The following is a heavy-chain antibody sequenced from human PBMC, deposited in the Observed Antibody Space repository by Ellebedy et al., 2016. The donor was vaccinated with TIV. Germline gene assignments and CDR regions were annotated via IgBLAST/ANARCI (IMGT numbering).Heavy chain of an antibody. D-gene: IGHD4-17*01. CDR1: GFTFSSYR. CDR3: ARGSGDLPFDY. V-gene: IGHV3-21*01. J-gene: IGHJ4*02. Sequence: PGGSLRLSFAASGFTFSSYRMNCVRPAPGKGLEWVSCISSSGTYIYYADSLKVRFTISRDSAKNSLYLQMNSLRAEDTAVYYCARGSGDLPFDYWGQGTLVTVSS. CDR2: ISSSGTYI.